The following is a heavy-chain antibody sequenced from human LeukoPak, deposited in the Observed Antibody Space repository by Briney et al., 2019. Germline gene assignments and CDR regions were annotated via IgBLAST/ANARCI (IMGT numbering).Heavy chain of an antibody. CDR2: INPNSGGT. CDR3: ARPHYESSGLYVDAFDI. V-gene: IGHV1-2*06. CDR1: GYTLTAYY. Sequence: ASVKASCKVSGYTLTAYYLHWVRQAPGQGLEWMGRINPNSGGTTYAQKFQGRVTMTRDTSIGTAYMELSSLRSDDTAVYYCARPHYESSGLYVDAFDIWGQGTMVTVSS. J-gene: IGHJ3*02. D-gene: IGHD3-22*01.